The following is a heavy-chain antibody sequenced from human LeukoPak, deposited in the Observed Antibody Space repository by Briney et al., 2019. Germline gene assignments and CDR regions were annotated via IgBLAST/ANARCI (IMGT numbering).Heavy chain of an antibody. V-gene: IGHV1-46*01. J-gene: IGHJ4*02. D-gene: IGHD1-26*01. CDR2: INPSGGST. Sequence: ASVKVSCKASGYTFTSYYMHWVRQAPGQGLEWMGLINPSGGSTSYAQKFQGRVTMTRDTSTSTVYMELSSLRSEDTAVYYCARAPPRYRYSGSYSSWGQGTLVTVSS. CDR3: ARAPPRYRYSGSYSS. CDR1: GYTFTSYY.